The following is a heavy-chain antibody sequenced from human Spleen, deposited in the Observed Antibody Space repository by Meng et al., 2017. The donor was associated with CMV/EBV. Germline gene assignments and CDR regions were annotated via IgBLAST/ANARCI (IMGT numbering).Heavy chain of an antibody. Sequence: SVKVSCMASGGTFSSYTISWVRQAPGQGLEWMGRIIPILGIANYAQKFQGRVTITADKSTSTAYMELSSLRSEDTAVYYCARVSARDGYNDYFDYWGQGTLVTVSS. V-gene: IGHV1-69*02. J-gene: IGHJ4*02. CDR3: ARVSARDGYNDYFDY. D-gene: IGHD5-24*01. CDR1: GGTFSSYT. CDR2: IIPILGIA.